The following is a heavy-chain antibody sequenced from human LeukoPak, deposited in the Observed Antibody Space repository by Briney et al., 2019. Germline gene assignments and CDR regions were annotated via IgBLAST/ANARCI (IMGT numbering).Heavy chain of an antibody. J-gene: IGHJ6*03. Sequence: GGSLRLSCAASGFSVSLNYMTWVRQAPGKGLEWVSVIYSGGRTYYGESVKGRFTISRDNAKNTLYLQMSSLRDEDTAVYYCARDPGIAARGGLYMDVWGKGTTVTVSS. D-gene: IGHD6-13*01. CDR3: ARDPGIAARGGLYMDV. V-gene: IGHV3-66*02. CDR2: IYSGGRT. CDR1: GFSVSLNY.